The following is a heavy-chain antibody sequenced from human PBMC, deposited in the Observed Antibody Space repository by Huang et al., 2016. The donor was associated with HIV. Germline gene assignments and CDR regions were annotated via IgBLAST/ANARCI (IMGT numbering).Heavy chain of an antibody. J-gene: IGHJ3*02. CDR3: AKDRAVLDAFDI. CDR2: IQYDGSNK. D-gene: IGHD4-17*01. V-gene: IGHV3-30*02. CDR1: GFTFSSYG. Sequence: QVQLVESGGGVVQPGGSLRLSCAASGFTFSSYGMHWVRQAPGKGLGWVAFIQYDGSNKYYADSVKCRFTISRDNSKNTLYLKMNSLRAEDTAVYYCAKDRAVLDAFDIWGQGTMVTVSS.